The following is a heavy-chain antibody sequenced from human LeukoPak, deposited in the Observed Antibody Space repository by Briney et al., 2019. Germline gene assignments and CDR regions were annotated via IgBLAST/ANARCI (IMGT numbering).Heavy chain of an antibody. V-gene: IGHV4-59*01. CDR1: GGSISSYY. D-gene: IGHD6-13*01. CDR3: AMVIAAAGTDYYYMDV. Sequence: SETLSLTCTVSGGSISSYYWSWIRQPPGKGLEWIGYIYYRGSTNYNPSLKSRVTISVDTSKNQFSLKLSSVTAADTAVYYCAMVIAAAGTDYYYMDVWGKGTTVTVSS. CDR2: IYYRGST. J-gene: IGHJ6*03.